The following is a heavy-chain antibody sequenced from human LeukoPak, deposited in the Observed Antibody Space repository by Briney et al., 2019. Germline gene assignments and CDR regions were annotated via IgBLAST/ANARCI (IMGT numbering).Heavy chain of an antibody. CDR1: GFTFSSYG. D-gene: IGHD2-2*01. CDR2: IRYDGSNK. CDR3: ARGLYCSSTSCYLRPFDI. V-gene: IGHV3-33*01. Sequence: PGRSLRLSCAASGFTFSSYGMHWVRQAPGKGLEGVAVIRYDGSNKYYADSVKGRFTISRDNSKNTLYLQMNSLRAEDTAVYYCARGLYCSSTSCYLRPFDIWGQGTMVTVSS. J-gene: IGHJ3*02.